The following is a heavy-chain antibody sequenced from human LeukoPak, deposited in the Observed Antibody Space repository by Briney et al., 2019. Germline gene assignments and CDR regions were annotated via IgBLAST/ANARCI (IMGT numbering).Heavy chain of an antibody. CDR3: ARARGCYSGDCYADY. V-gene: IGHV5-51*01. Sequence: GESLKIACKGSGYSFNTYWIGWVRHMPGKGLEWMGIIYGCDSDTRYSPSFQGQVTISADKTISTAYLQWSSLKASDSAMYYCARARGCYSGDCYADYWGQGTLVTVSS. J-gene: IGHJ4*02. CDR1: GYSFNTYW. CDR2: IYGCDSDT. D-gene: IGHD2-21*02.